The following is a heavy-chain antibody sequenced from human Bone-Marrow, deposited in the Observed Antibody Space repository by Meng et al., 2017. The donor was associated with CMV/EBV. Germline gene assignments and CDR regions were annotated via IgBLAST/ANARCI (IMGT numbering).Heavy chain of an antibody. J-gene: IGHJ3*02. CDR2: ISWNSGSI. D-gene: IGHD3-10*01. Sequence: SLKISCAASGFTFDDYAMHWVRQAPGKGLEWVSGISWNSGSIGYADSVKGRFTISRDNAKNSLYLQMNSLRAEDTAVYYCTTGFGELWESLDAFDIWGQGTMVTVSS. CDR3: TTGFGELWESLDAFDI. V-gene: IGHV3-9*01. CDR1: GFTFDDYA.